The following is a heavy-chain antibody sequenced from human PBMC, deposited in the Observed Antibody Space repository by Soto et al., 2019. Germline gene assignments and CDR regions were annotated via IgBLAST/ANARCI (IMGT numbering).Heavy chain of an antibody. CDR2: ISAYNGNT. J-gene: IGHJ5*02. CDR1: GYTFTGYG. V-gene: IGHV1-18*04. CDR3: ARTYVVVPAVINWFDP. Sequence: ASVKVSCKASGYTFTGYGISWVRQAPGQGLEWMGWISAYNGNTNYAQKLQGRVTMTTDTSTSTAYMELRSLRSDDTAVYYCARTYVVVPAVINWFDPWGQGTLVTVSS. D-gene: IGHD2-2*01.